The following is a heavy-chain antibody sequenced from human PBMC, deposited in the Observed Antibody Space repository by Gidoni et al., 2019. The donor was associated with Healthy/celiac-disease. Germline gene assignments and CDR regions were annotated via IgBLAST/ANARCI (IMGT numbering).Heavy chain of an antibody. CDR3: ARGEDYYESGSWIDY. CDR1: GYTFPGYY. CDR2: INPNSGGT. V-gene: IGHV1-2*02. D-gene: IGHD3-10*01. J-gene: IGHJ4*02. Sequence: EVKKPGASVKVSCKASGYTFPGYYMHWVRQAPGQGLEWMGWINPNSGGTNYAQKFQGRVTMTRDTSISTAYMELSRLRSDDTAVYYCARGEDYYESGSWIDYWGQGTLVTVSS.